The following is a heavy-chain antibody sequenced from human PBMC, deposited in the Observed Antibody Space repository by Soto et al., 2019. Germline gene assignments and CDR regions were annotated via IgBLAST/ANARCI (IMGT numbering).Heavy chain of an antibody. Sequence: ASVKVSCKASGYTFPSYGISWVRQAPGQGLEWMGWISAYNGNTNYAQKLQGRVTMTTDTSTSTAYMELRSLRSDDTAVYYCARERGHYDILTGYYYGMDVWGQGTTVTVSS. CDR3: ARERGHYDILTGYYYGMDV. J-gene: IGHJ6*02. D-gene: IGHD3-9*01. V-gene: IGHV1-18*01. CDR1: GYTFPSYG. CDR2: ISAYNGNT.